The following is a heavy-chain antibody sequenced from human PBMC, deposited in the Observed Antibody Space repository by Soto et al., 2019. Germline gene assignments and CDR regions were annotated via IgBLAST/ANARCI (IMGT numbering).Heavy chain of an antibody. J-gene: IGHJ3*02. CDR1: GFTFSSYA. CDR2: ISGSGGST. Sequence: GGSLRLSCAASGFTFSSYAMSWVRQAPGKGLEWVSAISGSGGSTYYADSVKGRFTISRDNSKNTLYLQMNSLRAEDTAVYYCAKDIDCGGGSCLSSAFDIWGQGTMVTVSS. CDR3: AKDIDCGGGSCLSSAFDI. V-gene: IGHV3-23*01. D-gene: IGHD2-15*01.